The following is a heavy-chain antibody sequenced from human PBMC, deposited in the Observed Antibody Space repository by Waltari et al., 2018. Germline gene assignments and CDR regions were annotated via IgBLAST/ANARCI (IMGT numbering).Heavy chain of an antibody. D-gene: IGHD7-27*01. Sequence: EVQLVESGGGLIQPGGSLRLSCEVSGFTVSNNYIGWVRRAPGRGLGWVSVIYSGGDTYDADAVRCRFTISRDNSKNTLYLQMNSLRVEDTALYYCATWTGGSLGAFDNWGQGTMVTVSS. J-gene: IGHJ3*02. CDR1: GFTVSNNY. CDR2: IYSGGDT. CDR3: ATWTGGSLGAFDN. V-gene: IGHV3-53*01.